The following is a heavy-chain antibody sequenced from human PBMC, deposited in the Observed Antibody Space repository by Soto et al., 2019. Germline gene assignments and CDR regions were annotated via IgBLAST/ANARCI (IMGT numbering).Heavy chain of an antibody. CDR1: GFMFRTYG. CDR2: ISCGGNSK. CDR3: ARVAWDDIFIYYYGLDV. V-gene: IGHV3-30*03. D-gene: IGHD1-26*01. J-gene: IGHJ6*02. Sequence: QVQLVESGGGVVQPGRSLSLSCAASGFMFRTYGMHWVRQAPGKGLEWMALISCGGNSKYYADSVKGRFTLSIDNSKNTLYLQMNSLRDWNTALYYCARVAWDDIFIYYYGLDVWGQATPVIVPS.